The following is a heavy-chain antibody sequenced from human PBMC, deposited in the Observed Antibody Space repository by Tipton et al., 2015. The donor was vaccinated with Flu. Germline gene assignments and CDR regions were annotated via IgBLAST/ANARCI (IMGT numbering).Heavy chain of an antibody. Sequence: QLVQSGAEVKKPGASVKVSCKASGYTFTTYTMHWVRQAPGQRLEWMGWTSAGNGNTKYSQKFQGRVTITRDTSASTVYMELSSLGSEDTAVYYCAREGSSAFDYWGQGTLVTVSS. CDR2: TSAGNGNT. CDR3: AREGSSAFDY. D-gene: IGHD6-6*01. V-gene: IGHV1-3*01. J-gene: IGHJ4*02. CDR1: GYTFTTYT.